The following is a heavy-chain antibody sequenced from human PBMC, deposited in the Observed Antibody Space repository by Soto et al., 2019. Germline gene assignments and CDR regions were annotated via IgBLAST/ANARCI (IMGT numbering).Heavy chain of an antibody. D-gene: IGHD3-10*01. CDR1: GFTVSSNY. V-gene: IGHV3-53*04. CDR2: IYSGGST. CDR3: ARVAITMVRGVDYAFDI. Sequence: EVQLVESGGGLVQPGGSLRLSCAASGFTVSSNYMSWVRQAPGKGLEWVSVIYSGGSTYYADSVKGRFTISRHNSKNTLYLQMNSLGAEDTAVYYCARVAITMVRGVDYAFDIWGQGTMVTVSS. J-gene: IGHJ3*02.